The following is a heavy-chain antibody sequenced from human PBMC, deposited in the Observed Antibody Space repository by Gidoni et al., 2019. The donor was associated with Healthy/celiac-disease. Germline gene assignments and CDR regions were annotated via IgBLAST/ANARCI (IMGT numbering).Heavy chain of an antibody. J-gene: IGHJ4*02. Sequence: QVQLQESGPGLVKPSPTLSPTCTVSGAPISSGSYYWSWIRQPAGKGLEWIGRIYTSGSTNYNPSLKSRVTISVDTSKNQFSLKLSSVTAADTAVYYCARGQITATTGGFDYWGQGTLVTVSS. CDR2: IYTSGST. CDR1: GAPISSGSYY. D-gene: IGHD4-17*01. CDR3: ARGQITATTGGFDY. V-gene: IGHV4-61*02.